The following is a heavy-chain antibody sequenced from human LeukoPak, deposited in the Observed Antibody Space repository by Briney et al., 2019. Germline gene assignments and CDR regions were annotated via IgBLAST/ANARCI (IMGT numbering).Heavy chain of an antibody. D-gene: IGHD6-19*01. Sequence: GGSLRLSCAASGFTFSYYAIHGVRQAPGKGLEWVAIISYDGINKFYADSVKGRFTISRDNSKNTLYLQMNSLRAEGTAVYYCARRWISGWNPGPFDYWGQGTLVTVSS. V-gene: IGHV3-30*04. J-gene: IGHJ4*02. CDR1: GFTFSYYA. CDR3: ARRWISGWNPGPFDY. CDR2: ISYDGINK.